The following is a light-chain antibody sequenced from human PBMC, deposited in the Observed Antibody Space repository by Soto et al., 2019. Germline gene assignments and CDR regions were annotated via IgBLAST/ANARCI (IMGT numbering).Light chain of an antibody. Sequence: DIVMTQSPATLSVSPGERATLSCRASQSVSSNLAWYQQKPGQAPRLVIYGASTRAPGIPARFSGSGSGTEFTFTISSLQSEDLAVYYCQQYTKWPPWTFGQGTKVEIK. J-gene: IGKJ1*01. CDR1: QSVSSN. CDR3: QQYTKWPPWT. V-gene: IGKV3-15*01. CDR2: GAS.